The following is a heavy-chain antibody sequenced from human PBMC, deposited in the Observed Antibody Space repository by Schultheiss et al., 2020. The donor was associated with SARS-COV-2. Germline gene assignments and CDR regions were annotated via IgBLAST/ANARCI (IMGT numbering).Heavy chain of an antibody. J-gene: IGHJ6*02. Sequence: GGSLRLSCAASGFTFSSYAMSWVRQAPGKGLEWVSAISSSSSYIYYADSLKGRFTISRDNAKNSLYLQMNSLRAEDTAVYYCARDLVDTATPTRYGMDVWGQGTTVTVSS. CDR1: GFTFSSYA. CDR2: ISSSSSYI. V-gene: IGHV3-21*04. CDR3: ARDLVDTATPTRYGMDV. D-gene: IGHD5-18*01.